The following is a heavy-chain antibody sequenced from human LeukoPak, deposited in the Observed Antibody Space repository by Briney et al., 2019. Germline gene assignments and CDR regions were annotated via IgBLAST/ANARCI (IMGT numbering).Heavy chain of an antibody. D-gene: IGHD1-1*01. CDR1: GGSISPYY. CDR3: ARVGDWNDLVY. J-gene: IGHJ4*02. V-gene: IGHV4-59*01. Sequence: KPSETLSLTCTVAGGSISPYYWSWIRQTPGKGLEWIGYILFIGTTTNYNPSLKSRVTISVDTSKNQFSLKLSSVTAADTAVYYCARVGDWNDLVYWGQGTLVTVSS. CDR2: ILFIGTT.